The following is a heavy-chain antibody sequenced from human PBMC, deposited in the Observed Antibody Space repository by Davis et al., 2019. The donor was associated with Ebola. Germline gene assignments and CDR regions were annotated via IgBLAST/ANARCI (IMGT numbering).Heavy chain of an antibody. Sequence: GESLKISCAASGFSFSRYSMNWVRQAPGKGLEWVANIKQDGSEKYYVDSVKGRFTISGDNAKNSLYLQMNSLRAEDTAVYYCARDGAVAGMRWFDPWGQGTLVTVSS. CDR1: GFSFSRYS. CDR2: IKQDGSEK. V-gene: IGHV3-7*01. CDR3: ARDGAVAGMRWFDP. D-gene: IGHD6-19*01. J-gene: IGHJ5*02.